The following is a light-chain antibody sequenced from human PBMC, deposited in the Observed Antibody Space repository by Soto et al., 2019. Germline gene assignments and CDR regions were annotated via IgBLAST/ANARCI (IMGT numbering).Light chain of an antibody. CDR1: QSVSSY. V-gene: IGKV3-11*01. CDR2: DAS. CDR3: QQRSNWPPRIT. Sequence: EIVLTQSPGTLSLSPGERATLSCRASQSVSSYLAWYQQKPGQAPRLLIYDASNRATGIPARFSGSGSGTDFTLTSSILEPEDFAVYYCQQRSNWPPRITFGQGTRLEIK. J-gene: IGKJ5*01.